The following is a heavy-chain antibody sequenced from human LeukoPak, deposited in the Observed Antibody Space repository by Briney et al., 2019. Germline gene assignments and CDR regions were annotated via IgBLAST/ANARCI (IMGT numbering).Heavy chain of an antibody. CDR1: GFTFSSYE. Sequence: GGSLRLSCAASGFTFSSYEMNWVRQAPGKGLEWVSYISSSGSTIYYADSVKGRFTISRDNSKNTLYLQMNSLRAEDTAVYYCAKNQRGYSYGYDAFDIWGQGTMVTVSS. CDR3: AKNQRGYSYGYDAFDI. V-gene: IGHV3-48*03. J-gene: IGHJ3*02. D-gene: IGHD5-18*01. CDR2: ISSSGSTI.